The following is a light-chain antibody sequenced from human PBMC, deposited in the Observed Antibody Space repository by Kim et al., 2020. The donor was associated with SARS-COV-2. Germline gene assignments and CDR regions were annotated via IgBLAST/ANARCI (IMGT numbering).Light chain of an antibody. CDR2: VNS. CDR1: GSNVGAGYV. V-gene: IGLV1-40*01. Sequence: RVTISCTGSGSNVGAGYVVHWYQQLPGTAPKLLIYVNSNRPSGVPDRFSGSKSGTSASLAITGLQAEDEADYYCQSYDGSLSAVVFGGGTQLTVL. CDR3: QSYDGSLSAVV. J-gene: IGLJ2*01.